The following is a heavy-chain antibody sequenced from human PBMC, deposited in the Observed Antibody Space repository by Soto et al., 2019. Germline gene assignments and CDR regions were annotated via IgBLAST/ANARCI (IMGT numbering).Heavy chain of an antibody. V-gene: IGHV4-30-4*01. J-gene: IGHJ4*02. CDR3: AKNTDCSGGSCYGSFDY. D-gene: IGHD2-15*01. CDR1: GGSISSGDYY. Sequence: SETLSLTCSVSGGSISSGDYYWSWIRQPPGKGLEWIGYIYYSGSTYYNPSLKSRVTISVDTSKNQFSLKLNSVTAADTAVYYCAKNTDCSGGSCYGSFDYWGQGTTVTVSS. CDR2: IYYSGST.